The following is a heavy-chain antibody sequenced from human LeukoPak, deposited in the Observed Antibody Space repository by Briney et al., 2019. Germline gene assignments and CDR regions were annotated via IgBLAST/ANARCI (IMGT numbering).Heavy chain of an antibody. CDR2: ISSSSSYI. J-gene: IGHJ4*02. CDR1: RFTFSSYK. D-gene: IGHD2-15*01. V-gene: IGHV3-21*01. Sequence: PGGSLRLSCAASRFTFSSYKVSWVRQAPGEGLEWVSSISSSSSYIYYADSVKGRFTISRDNARNSLYLQMNSLRAEDTAVYYCAIESGSGEFDYWGQGTLVTVSS. CDR3: AIESGSGEFDY.